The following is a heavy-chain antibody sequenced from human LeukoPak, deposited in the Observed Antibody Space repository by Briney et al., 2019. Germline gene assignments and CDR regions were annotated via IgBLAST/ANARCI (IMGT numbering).Heavy chain of an antibody. CDR2: ISSSSSYT. V-gene: IGHV3-11*03. CDR1: GFTFSDYY. CDR3: ATNYDILTGSPKDDAFDI. Sequence: GGSLRLSCAASGFTFSDYYMSWIRQAPGKGLEGVSYISSSSSYTNYADSVKGRFTISRDDAKNSLYLQMNSLRAEDTAVYYCATNYDILTGSPKDDAFDIWGQGTMVTVSS. J-gene: IGHJ3*02. D-gene: IGHD3-9*01.